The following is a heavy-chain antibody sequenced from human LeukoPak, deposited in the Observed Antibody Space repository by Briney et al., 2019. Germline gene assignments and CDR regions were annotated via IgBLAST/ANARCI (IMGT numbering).Heavy chain of an antibody. CDR3: ARTFIFGVVIGAFDI. D-gene: IGHD3-3*01. CDR1: GGSISSGGYY. V-gene: IGHV4-30-2*01. CDR2: IYYSGST. Sequence: PSQTLSLTCTVSGGSISSGGYYWSWIRQPPGKGLEWIGYIYYSGSTYYNPSLKSRVTISVDTSKNQFSLKLSSVTAADTAVYFCARTFIFGVVIGAFDIWGQGTMVTVSS. J-gene: IGHJ3*02.